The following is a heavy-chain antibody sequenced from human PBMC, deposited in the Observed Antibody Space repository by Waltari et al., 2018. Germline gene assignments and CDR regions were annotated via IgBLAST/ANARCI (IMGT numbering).Heavy chain of an antibody. V-gene: IGHV4-59*02. CDR1: GGSVSGDY. CDR3: ARQIGGRLLWDY. D-gene: IGHD2-21*01. J-gene: IGHJ4*02. Sequence: QVQLQESGPGLLNPSETLSLTCSVAGGSVSGDYWSWSRQPPGKGLEFIAYMSHSGALIKNPSLKSRVTISLDTSKNQFSLNLDSVTAADTAVYYCARQIGGRLLWDYWGQGTLVVVSS. CDR2: MSHSGAL.